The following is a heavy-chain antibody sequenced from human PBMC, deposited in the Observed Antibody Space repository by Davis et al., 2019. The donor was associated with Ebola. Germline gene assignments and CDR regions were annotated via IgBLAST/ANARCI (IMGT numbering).Heavy chain of an antibody. CDR2: IYYSGST. CDR1: GGSISSYY. J-gene: IGHJ4*02. V-gene: IGHV4-39*01. D-gene: IGHD3-22*01. Sequence: SETLSLTCTVSGGSISSYYWGWIRQPPGKGLEWIGSIYYSGSTYYNPSLKSRVTISVDTSKNQFSLKLSSVTAADTAVYYCASMIVDYFDYWGQGTLVTVSS. CDR3: ASMIVDYFDY.